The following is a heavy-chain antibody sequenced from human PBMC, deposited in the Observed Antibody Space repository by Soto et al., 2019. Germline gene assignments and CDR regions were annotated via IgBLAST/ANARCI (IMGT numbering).Heavy chain of an antibody. CDR3: VRHAKLTSVTANVGYYYGFDI. CDR1: GFTLSSYD. CDR2: IGSSGGGT. J-gene: IGHJ6*02. Sequence: GGSLRLSCGASGFTLSSYDMSWVRLAPGKGLEWVSVIGSSGGGTYYADSVKGRFTISRDNSKLYLQMSRLRAEDTALYMCVRHAKLTSVTANVGYYYGFDIWGQGTTVTVS. D-gene: IGHD4-4*01. V-gene: IGHV3-23*01.